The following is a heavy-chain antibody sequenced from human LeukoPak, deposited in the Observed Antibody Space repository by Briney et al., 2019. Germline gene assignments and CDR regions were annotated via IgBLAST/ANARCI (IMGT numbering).Heavy chain of an antibody. Sequence: ASVKVSCKASGYTFTGYHMHWVRQAPGQGLEWMGGIIPIFGTANYAQKFQGRVTITADESTSTAYMELSSLRSEDTAVYYCARRPAGGHSSGWETYWFDPWGQGTLVTVSS. D-gene: IGHD6-19*01. CDR2: IIPIFGTA. CDR3: ARRPAGGHSSGWETYWFDP. V-gene: IGHV1-69*13. CDR1: GYTFTGYH. J-gene: IGHJ5*02.